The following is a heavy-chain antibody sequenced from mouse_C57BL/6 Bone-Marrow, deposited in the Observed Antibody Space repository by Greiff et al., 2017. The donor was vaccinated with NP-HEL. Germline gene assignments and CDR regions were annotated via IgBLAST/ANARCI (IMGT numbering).Heavy chain of an antibody. CDR1: GYTFTSYW. CDR2: IDPSDSYT. V-gene: IGHV1-69*01. Sequence: QVQLQQPGAELVMPGASVKLSCKASGYTFTSYWMHWVKQRPGQGLEWIGEIDPSDSYTNYNQKFKGKSTLTVDKSSSTAYMQLSSLTSEVSAVYYCASFAYWGQGTLVTVSA. CDR3: ASFAY. J-gene: IGHJ3*01.